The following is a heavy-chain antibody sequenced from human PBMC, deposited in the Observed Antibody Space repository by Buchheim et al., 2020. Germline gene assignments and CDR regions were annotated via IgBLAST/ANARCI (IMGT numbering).Heavy chain of an antibody. CDR1: GFTFSSYG. Sequence: QVQLVESGGGVVQPGRSLRLSCAASGFTFSSYGMHWVRQAPGKGLEWVAVISYDGSNKYYADSVKGRFTISRDNYKNTLYLQMNSLRAEDTAVYYCAKDQGSGIDYWGQGTL. CDR3: AKDQGSGIDY. V-gene: IGHV3-30*18. D-gene: IGHD2-15*01. CDR2: ISYDGSNK. J-gene: IGHJ4*02.